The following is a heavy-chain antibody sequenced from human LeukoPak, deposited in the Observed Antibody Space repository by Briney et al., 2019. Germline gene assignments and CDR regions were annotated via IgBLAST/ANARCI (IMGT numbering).Heavy chain of an antibody. J-gene: IGHJ4*02. CDR2: ITTYNGDK. V-gene: IGHV1-18*01. CDR3: ARDCSNGGCYPRDY. Sequence: GASVKVSCKASGYTLSGYGISWLRQAPGQGLEWVGWITTYNGDKKYSEKFQGRITMTTDTSTSTYYMELRSLRSDDTAIYYCARDCSNGGCYPRDYWGQGTLVIVST. CDR1: GYTLSGYG. D-gene: IGHD2-15*01.